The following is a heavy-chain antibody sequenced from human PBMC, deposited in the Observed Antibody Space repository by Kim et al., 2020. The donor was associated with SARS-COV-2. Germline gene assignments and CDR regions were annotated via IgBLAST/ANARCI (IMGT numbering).Heavy chain of an antibody. V-gene: IGHV4-59*01. J-gene: IGHJ3*02. CDR3: ARWNAYDFWSGYYTDYAFDI. D-gene: IGHD3-3*01. Sequence: RVTISVDTSKNQFSLKLSSVTAADTAVYYCARWNAYDFWSGYYTDYAFDIWGQGTMVTVSS.